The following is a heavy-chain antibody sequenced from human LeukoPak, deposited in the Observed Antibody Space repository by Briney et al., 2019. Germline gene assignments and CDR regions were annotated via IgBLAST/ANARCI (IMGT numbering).Heavy chain of an antibody. D-gene: IGHD3-10*01. CDR2: ISGDGGST. V-gene: IGHV3-43*02. J-gene: IGHJ4*02. CDR3: AKDLRRRTYYYGSGSYDY. CDR1: GFTFDDYA. Sequence: PGESLRLSCAASGFTFDDYAMHWVRQAPGKGLEWVSLISGDGGSTYYADSVKGRFTISRDNSKNSLYLQMNSLRTEDTALYYCAKDLRRRTYYYGSGSYDYWGQGTLVTVSS.